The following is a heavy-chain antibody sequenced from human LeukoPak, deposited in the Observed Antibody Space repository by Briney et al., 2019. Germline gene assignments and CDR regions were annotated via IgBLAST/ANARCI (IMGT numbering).Heavy chain of an antibody. V-gene: IGHV3-33*01. D-gene: IGHD1-26*01. CDR3: ARYGRYRAFDI. J-gene: IGHJ3*02. CDR2: IWNDGSNK. CDR1: GFIFSSYG. Sequence: PGGSLRLSCAASGFIFSSYGMHWVRQAPGKGLEWVAVIWNDGSNKYYAGSVKGRFTISRDNAKNTLYLQMNSLRAEDTAVYFCARYGRYRAFDIWGQGTMVTVSS.